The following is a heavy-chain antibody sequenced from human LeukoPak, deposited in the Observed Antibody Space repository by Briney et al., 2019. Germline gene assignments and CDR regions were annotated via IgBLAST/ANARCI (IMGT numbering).Heavy chain of an antibody. D-gene: IGHD1-26*01. J-gene: IGHJ3*02. CDR3: AREVGTPQAFDI. CDR2: ISSSSSYI. V-gene: IGHV3-21*01. Sequence: GGSLRLSCAASGFTFSSYSMNWVRQAPGKGLEWVSSISSSSSYIYYADSVKGRFTISRDNAKNSLYLQMNSLRAEDTAIYYCAREVGTPQAFDIWGQGTMVTVSS. CDR1: GFTFSSYS.